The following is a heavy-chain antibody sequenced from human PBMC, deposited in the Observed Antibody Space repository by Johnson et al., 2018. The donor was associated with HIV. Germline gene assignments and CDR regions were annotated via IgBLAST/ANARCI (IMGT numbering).Heavy chain of an antibody. J-gene: IGHJ3*02. D-gene: IGHD2-15*01. CDR2: IWYDGSRK. CDR3: ARDSVILVDGAFDI. CDR1: GFIFSSYG. V-gene: IGHV3-33*01. Sequence: HVQLVESGGGVVQPGGSLRLSCAASGFIFSSYGMHWVRQAPGKGLEWVAFIWYDGSRKYYADSVKGRFTISRDNSKNTLYLQMNSLRAEDTAVYYCARDSVILVDGAFDIWGQGTMVTVSS.